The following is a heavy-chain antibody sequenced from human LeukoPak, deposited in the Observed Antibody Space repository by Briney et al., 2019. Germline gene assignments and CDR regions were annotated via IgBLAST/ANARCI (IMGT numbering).Heavy chain of an antibody. D-gene: IGHD3-22*01. V-gene: IGHV3-30-3*01. J-gene: IGHJ4*02. CDR2: ISYDGNNK. CDR3: ATEGSVNYYYDISGYYNH. Sequence: GGSLRLSCAASAASGFTFSSYAFHWVRQAPGKGLEWVAVISYDGNNKYYADSVRGRFTISRDNSKSTLFLQMNSPRVEDTAVYYCATEGSVNYYYDISGYYNHWGQGTLVTVSS. CDR1: GFTFSSYA.